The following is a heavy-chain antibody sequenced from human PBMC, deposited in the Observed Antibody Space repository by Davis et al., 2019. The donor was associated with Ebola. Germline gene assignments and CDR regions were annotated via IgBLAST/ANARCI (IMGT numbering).Heavy chain of an antibody. J-gene: IGHJ4*02. V-gene: IGHV3-13*01. CDR3: VRPAFGSHYFDY. CDR1: GFSFRTYD. D-gene: IGHD2-2*01. CDR2: IGTAGDT. Sequence: GESLKISCAASGFSFRTYDMHWVRQVTGKTLEWVSAIGTAGDTYYPASVKGRFTISRENVRNSLYLQMNSLRTEDTAVYYCVRPAFGSHYFDYWGQGILVTVSS.